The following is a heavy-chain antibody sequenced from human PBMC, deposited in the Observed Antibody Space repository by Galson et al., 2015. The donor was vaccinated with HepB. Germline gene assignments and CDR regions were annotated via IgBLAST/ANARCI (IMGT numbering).Heavy chain of an antibody. CDR1: GFTFSSYA. CDR3: VKDVLLWFGELFGPFDY. J-gene: IGHJ4*02. CDR2: ISGSGGST. D-gene: IGHD3-10*01. Sequence: SLRLSCAASGFTFSSYAMSWVRQAPGKGLEWVSAISGSGGSTYYADSVKGRFTISRDSSKNTLYLQMNSLRAEDTAVYYCVKDVLLWFGELFGPFDYWGQGTLVTVSS. V-gene: IGHV3-23*01.